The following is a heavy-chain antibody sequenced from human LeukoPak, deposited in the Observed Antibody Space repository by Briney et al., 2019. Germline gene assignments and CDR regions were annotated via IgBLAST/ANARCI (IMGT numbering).Heavy chain of an antibody. J-gene: IGHJ4*02. Sequence: SVKVSCKASGGPFSSYAISWVRQAPGQGLEWMGGIIPIFGTANYAQKFQGRVTITADESTSTAYMELSSLRSEDTAVYYCARAPYYDFWSGYSYFDYWGQGTLVTVSS. D-gene: IGHD3-3*01. CDR1: GGPFSSYA. V-gene: IGHV1-69*01. CDR2: IIPIFGTA. CDR3: ARAPYYDFWSGYSYFDY.